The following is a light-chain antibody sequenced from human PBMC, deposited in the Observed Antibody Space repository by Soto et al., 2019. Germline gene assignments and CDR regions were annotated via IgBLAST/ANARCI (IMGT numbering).Light chain of an antibody. CDR2: AAS. Sequence: AIRMTQSPSSISAFTGDRVTITCRTSRPISTYLAWYQQKPGKTPTLLMYAASTLQSGVPSRFSGSGSGTDFTLTISCLQSEDFATYYCQQYYTYPLACGQGTNIEIK. V-gene: IGKV1-8*01. J-gene: IGKJ1*01. CDR3: QQYYTYPLA. CDR1: RPISTY.